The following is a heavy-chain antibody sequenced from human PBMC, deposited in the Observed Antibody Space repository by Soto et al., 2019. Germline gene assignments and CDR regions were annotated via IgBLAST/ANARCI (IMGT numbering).Heavy chain of an antibody. J-gene: IGHJ4*02. CDR1: GFTFSSHG. Sequence: QVQLVESGGGVVQPGRSLRLSCAASGFTFSSHGIHWVRQAPGKGLEWVAVISSDGSNEYYADSVKGRFTISRDNSKNTLYLQMNSLRAEDTALYYCAKDLSVTTAPDDWGQGTLVTVSS. D-gene: IGHD4-17*01. V-gene: IGHV3-30*18. CDR3: AKDLSVTTAPDD. CDR2: ISSDGSNE.